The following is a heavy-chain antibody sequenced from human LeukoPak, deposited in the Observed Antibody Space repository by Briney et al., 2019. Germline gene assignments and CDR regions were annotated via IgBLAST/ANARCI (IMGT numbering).Heavy chain of an antibody. V-gene: IGHV4-39*07. D-gene: IGHD6-6*01. CDR3: ARDPNSSSSPYYFDY. J-gene: IGHJ4*02. CDR1: GGSISSSSYY. Sequence: SETLSLTCTVSGGSISSSSYYWGWIRQPPGKGLEWIGSIYYSGSTYYNPSLKSRVTISVDTSKNQFSLKLSSVTAADTAVYYCARDPNSSSSPYYFDYWGQGTLVTVSS. CDR2: IYYSGST.